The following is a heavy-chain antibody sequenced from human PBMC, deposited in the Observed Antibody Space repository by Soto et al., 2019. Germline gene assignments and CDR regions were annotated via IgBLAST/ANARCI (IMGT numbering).Heavy chain of an antibody. D-gene: IGHD1-20*01. Sequence: PSETLSLTCTVSSGSIRVTNVFWGWVRQPPGKGLEWIGNIDYSRTAYFSPSLAPRVTFHVDTSKNQFSLTLYSVTAADTAVYYCARITGRHLDYWGQGIRDTSPQ. CDR2: IDYSRTA. J-gene: IGHJ4*02. CDR1: SGSIRVTNVF. CDR3: ARITGRHLDY. V-gene: IGHV4-39*01.